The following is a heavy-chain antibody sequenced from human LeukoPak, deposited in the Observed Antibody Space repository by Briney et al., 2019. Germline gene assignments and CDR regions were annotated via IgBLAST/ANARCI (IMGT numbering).Heavy chain of an antibody. J-gene: IGHJ3*02. D-gene: IGHD3-10*01. CDR2: INPNSGGT. Sequence: ASVKVSCKASGYTFTGYYMHWVRQAPGQGLEWMGRINPNSGGTNYAQKFQGGVTMTRDTSISTAYMELSRLRPDDTAVYYCARPRSMVRGGKNDAFDIWGQGTMVTVSS. CDR1: GYTFTGYY. CDR3: ARPRSMVRGGKNDAFDI. V-gene: IGHV1-2*06.